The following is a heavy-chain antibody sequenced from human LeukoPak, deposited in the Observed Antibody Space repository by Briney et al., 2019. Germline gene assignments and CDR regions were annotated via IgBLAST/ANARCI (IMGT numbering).Heavy chain of an antibody. CDR2: ISGSGGST. J-gene: IGHJ4*02. Sequence: GGSLRLSCAASGFTLSSYAMSWVRQAPGKGLEWVSAISGSGGSTYYADSVKGRFTISRDNSKNTLYLQMNSLRAEDTAVYYCAKDRAFWETGHWGQGTLVTVSS. D-gene: IGHD3-9*01. CDR1: GFTLSSYA. V-gene: IGHV3-23*01. CDR3: AKDRAFWETGH.